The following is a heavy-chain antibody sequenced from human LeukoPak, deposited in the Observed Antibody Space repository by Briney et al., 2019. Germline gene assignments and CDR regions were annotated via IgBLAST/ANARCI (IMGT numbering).Heavy chain of an antibody. CDR3: ARLLAPAFDI. Sequence: PSETLSLTCTVSGDSISSYYWSWIRQPPGKGLEWIGYIYYSGSTYYNPSLKSRVTISVDTSKNQFSLKLSSVTAADTAVYYCARLLAPAFDIWGQGTMVTVSS. CDR2: IYYSGST. V-gene: IGHV4-59*08. D-gene: IGHD3-3*02. CDR1: GDSISSYY. J-gene: IGHJ3*02.